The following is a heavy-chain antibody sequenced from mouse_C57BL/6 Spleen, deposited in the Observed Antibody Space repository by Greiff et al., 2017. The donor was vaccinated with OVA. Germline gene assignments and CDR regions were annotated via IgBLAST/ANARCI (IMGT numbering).Heavy chain of an antibody. CDR1: GFTFSDYY. CDR2: INYDGSST. D-gene: IGHD1-1*01. Sequence: EVHLVESEGGLVQPGSSMKLSCTASGFTFSDYYMAWVRQVPEKGLEWVANINYDGSSTYYLDSLKSRFIISRDNAKNILYLQMSSLKSEDTATYYCARDVIYYYGSSHWYFDVWGTGTTVTVSS. V-gene: IGHV5-16*01. CDR3: ARDVIYYYGSSHWYFDV. J-gene: IGHJ1*03.